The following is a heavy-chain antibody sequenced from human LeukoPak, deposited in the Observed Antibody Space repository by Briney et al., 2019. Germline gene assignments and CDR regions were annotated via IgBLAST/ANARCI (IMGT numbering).Heavy chain of an antibody. D-gene: IGHD2-15*01. CDR1: GYTFTSYG. Sequence: GASGKVSCKAAGYTFTSYGISWVRQAGGQGREGRGWISAYNGNTNYAQKLQGRVSMTTDTSTSTAYMELRSLRSDDTAVYYCARECRVAASCIDYWGQGTLVTVSS. CDR2: ISAYNGNT. CDR3: ARECRVAASCIDY. V-gene: IGHV1-18*01. J-gene: IGHJ4*02.